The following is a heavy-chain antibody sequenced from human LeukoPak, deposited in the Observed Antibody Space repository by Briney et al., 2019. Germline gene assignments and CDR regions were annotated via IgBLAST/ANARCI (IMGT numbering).Heavy chain of an antibody. J-gene: IGHJ6*02. Sequence: SETLSLTCAVYGGSFSGYYWSWIRQPPGKGLEWIGEINHSGSTNYNPSLKSRVTISVDTSENQFSLKLGSVTAADTAVYYCATTHVLYDFWSGYYLGGYGMDVWGQGTTVTVSS. CDR1: GGSFSGYY. V-gene: IGHV4-34*01. CDR3: ATTHVLYDFWSGYYLGGYGMDV. CDR2: INHSGST. D-gene: IGHD3-3*01.